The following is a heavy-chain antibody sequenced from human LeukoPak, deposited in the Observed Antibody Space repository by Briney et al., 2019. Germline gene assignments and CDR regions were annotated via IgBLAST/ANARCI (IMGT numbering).Heavy chain of an antibody. D-gene: IGHD1-26*01. CDR2: ISGSGGSA. V-gene: IGHV3-23*01. CDR1: GFTFSSYA. J-gene: IGHJ4*02. Sequence: GGSLRLSCAASGFTFSSYAMSWVRQAPGKGLEWVSAISGSGGSAYYADSVKGRFTISRDNSKNTLYLQMNSPRAEDTAVYYCAKDPLSGSYYAPFDYWGQGTLVTVSS. CDR3: AKDPLSGSYYAPFDY.